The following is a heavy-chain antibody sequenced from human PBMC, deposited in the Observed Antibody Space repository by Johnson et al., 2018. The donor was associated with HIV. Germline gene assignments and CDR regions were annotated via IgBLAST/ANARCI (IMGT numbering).Heavy chain of an antibody. CDR3: ARQGRRLIWGGAFDS. V-gene: IGHV3-66*04. CDR2: IYSGGGT. J-gene: IGHJ3*02. CDR1: GFTVSSNY. D-gene: IGHD3-10*01. Sequence: VQLVESGGGLIQPGGSLRLSCTASGFTVSSNYMSWVRQGPGTGLEWVSVIYSGGGTYHADSVKGRFTISRDNAKNSLFLQMNSLRPEDTALYYCARQGRRLIWGGAFDSWGQGSTVSVSS.